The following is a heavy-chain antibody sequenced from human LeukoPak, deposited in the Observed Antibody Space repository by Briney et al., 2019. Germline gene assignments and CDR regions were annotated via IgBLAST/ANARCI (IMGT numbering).Heavy chain of an antibody. CDR2: ISGDGGST. CDR1: GFTFDDYA. Sequence: GGSLRLSCAASGFTFDDYAMHWVRQAPGKGLEWVSLISGDGGSTHYADSVKGRFTISRDNSKNSLYLQMNSLRTEDTALYYCARKHLESSSWYLPFDYWGQGTLVTVSS. J-gene: IGHJ4*02. D-gene: IGHD6-13*01. V-gene: IGHV3-43*02. CDR3: ARKHLESSSWYLPFDY.